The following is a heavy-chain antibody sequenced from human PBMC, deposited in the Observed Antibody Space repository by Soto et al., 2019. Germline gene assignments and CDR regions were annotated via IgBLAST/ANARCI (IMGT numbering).Heavy chain of an antibody. CDR3: AKDGERYDSSGYYYVGFDY. D-gene: IGHD3-22*01. Sequence: SLRLSCAASGFTFSSYAMSWVRQAPGKGLEWVSAISGSGGSTYYADSVKGRFTISRDNSKNTLYLQVNSLRAEDTAVYYCAKDGERYDSSGYYYVGFDYWGQGTLVTVSS. CDR2: ISGSGGST. CDR1: GFTFSSYA. V-gene: IGHV3-23*01. J-gene: IGHJ4*02.